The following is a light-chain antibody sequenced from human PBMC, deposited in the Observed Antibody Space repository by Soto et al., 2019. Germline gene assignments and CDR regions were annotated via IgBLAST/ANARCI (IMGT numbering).Light chain of an antibody. V-gene: IGKV3-15*01. CDR1: QSISSN. Sequence: EIVLTQSPATLSVSPGERVTLSCRASQSISSNLAWYQQKPGQAPRLLIYAASTRAAGLPARFSGSGSGTEFSLTISSLQSEDFAVYYCQKYNNWPPERTFGQGTKVDIK. J-gene: IGKJ1*01. CDR2: AAS. CDR3: QKYNNWPPERT.